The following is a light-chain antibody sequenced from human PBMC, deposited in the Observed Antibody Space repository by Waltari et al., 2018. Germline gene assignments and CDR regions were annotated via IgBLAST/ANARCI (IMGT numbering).Light chain of an antibody. CDR3: CSYAGSYTWV. Sequence: SALTQPRSVSGSPGQSVTISCTGTTNDLGRYNYVSWYQQHPGKAPKLIILDVTKRPSGVPDRLSGAKSGNTASLTISGLRAEDEAEYYGCSYAGSYTWVFGGGTKLTVV. V-gene: IGLV2-11*01. CDR2: DVT. J-gene: IGLJ3*02. CDR1: TNDLGRYNY.